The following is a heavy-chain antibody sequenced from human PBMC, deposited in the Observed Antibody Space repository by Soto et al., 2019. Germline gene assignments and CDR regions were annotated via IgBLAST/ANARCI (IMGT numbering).Heavy chain of an antibody. CDR2: IYYSGRT. V-gene: IGHV4-39*01. Sequence: SETLSLTCTVSGGSISSISYYWGWIRQPTGKGLEWIGSIYYSGRTYYNPSLKSRVTISVDTSKNQFSLKLSSVTAADTALYYCARRLYYDSSGFEGGGMDVWGQGTTVS. D-gene: IGHD3-22*01. CDR1: GGSISSISYY. CDR3: ARRLYYDSSGFEGGGMDV. J-gene: IGHJ6*02.